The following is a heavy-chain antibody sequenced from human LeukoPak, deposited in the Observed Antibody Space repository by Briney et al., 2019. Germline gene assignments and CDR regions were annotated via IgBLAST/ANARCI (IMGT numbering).Heavy chain of an antibody. V-gene: IGHV3-48*01. CDR3: ARDLYSGSYYDFDY. Sequence: GGSLRLSCAASGFSFSDYNMNWVRQAPGKGLEWVAYISSSSSTTHYADSVTGRFSISRDNAKSSLYLQMNSLRVEDMAVYYCARDLYSGSYYDFDYWGQGTLVTVSS. D-gene: IGHD1-26*01. J-gene: IGHJ4*02. CDR2: ISSSSSTT. CDR1: GFSFSDYN.